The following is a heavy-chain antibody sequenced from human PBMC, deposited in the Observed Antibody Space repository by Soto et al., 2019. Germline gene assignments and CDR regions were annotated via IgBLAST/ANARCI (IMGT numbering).Heavy chain of an antibody. CDR2: IIPILGIA. D-gene: IGHD3-3*01. J-gene: IGHJ6*02. CDR1: GGTFSSYT. CDR3: ASFTSMGMDV. V-gene: IGHV1-69*02. Sequence: QVQLVQSGAEVKKPGSSVKVSCKASGGTFSSYTISWVRQAPGQGLEWMGWIIPILGIANYAQKFQGRVTITADKSTSTAYMERSSLRSEDTAVYYCASFTSMGMDVWGQGTTVTVSS.